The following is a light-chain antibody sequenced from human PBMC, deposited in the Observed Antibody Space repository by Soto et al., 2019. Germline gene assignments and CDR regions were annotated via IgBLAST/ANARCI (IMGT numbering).Light chain of an antibody. Sequence: QLVLTQSPSASASLGASVKLTCTLSSGHNSYAIAWHQQQPEKGPRYLMKLNSDGSHSKGDGIPDRFSGSSSGAERYLTISSLQSEDEADYYCQIWGTGTYVVFVGGTKLTVL. V-gene: IGLV4-69*01. J-gene: IGLJ2*01. CDR1: SGHNSYA. CDR3: QIWGTGTYVV. CDR2: LNSDGSH.